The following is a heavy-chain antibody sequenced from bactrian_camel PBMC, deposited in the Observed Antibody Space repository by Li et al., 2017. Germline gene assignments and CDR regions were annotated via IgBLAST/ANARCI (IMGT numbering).Heavy chain of an antibody. CDR2: FGSDGTT. CDR3: AAGCRWWLLSNDDYSY. D-gene: IGHD2*01. V-gene: IGHV3S55*01. Sequence: VQLVESGGGSVQAGGSLRLSCAASGATDGVTCTGWFRQAPGKEREGVASFGSDGTTVYADFVKGRFIISKDSAKNTLYLQMNSLAPDDTAWYYCAAGCRWWLLSNDDYSYWGRGTQVTVS. J-gene: IGHJ6*01. CDR1: GATDGVTC.